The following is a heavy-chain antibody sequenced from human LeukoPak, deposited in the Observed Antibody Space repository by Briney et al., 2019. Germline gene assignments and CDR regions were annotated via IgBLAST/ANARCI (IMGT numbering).Heavy chain of an antibody. V-gene: IGHV4-34*01. CDR3: ARDPQHSWFDP. Sequence: PSETLSLTCTVSGGSISSYYWSWIRQPPGKGLEWIGEINHSGSTNYNPSLKSRVTISVDTSKNQFSLKLSSVTAADTAVYYCARDPQHSWFDPWGQGTLVTVSS. J-gene: IGHJ5*02. CDR1: GGSISSYY. CDR2: INHSGST.